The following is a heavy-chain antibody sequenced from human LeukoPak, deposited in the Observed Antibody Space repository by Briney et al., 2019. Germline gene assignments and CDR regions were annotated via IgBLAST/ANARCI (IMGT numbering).Heavy chain of an antibody. J-gene: IGHJ6*02. V-gene: IGHV1-69*13. CDR2: IIPIFGTA. D-gene: IGHD2-15*01. CDR1: GGTFSSYA. CDR3: ATGYGYCSGGSCYSLYYGMDV. Sequence: ASVKVSCKASGGTFSSYAISWVRQAPGQGLEWMGGIIPIFGTANYAQKFQGRVTITADESTSTAYMELSSLRSEDTAVYYCATGYGYCSGGSCYSLYYGMDVWGQGTTVIVSS.